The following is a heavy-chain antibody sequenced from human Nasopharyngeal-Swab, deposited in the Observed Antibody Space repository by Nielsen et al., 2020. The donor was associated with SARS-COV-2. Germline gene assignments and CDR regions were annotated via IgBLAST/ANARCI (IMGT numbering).Heavy chain of an antibody. CDR1: GFTFSSYA. V-gene: IGHV3-30-3*01. CDR3: ARDSRDRYSSGPDAFDI. CDR2: ISYDGSNK. Sequence: GESLKISCAASGFTFSSYAMHWVRQAPGKGLEWVAVISYDGSNKYYADSVKGRFTISRDNSKNTLYLQMNSLRAEDTAVYYCARDSRDRYSSGPDAFDIWGQGTMVTVSS. D-gene: IGHD6-19*01. J-gene: IGHJ3*02.